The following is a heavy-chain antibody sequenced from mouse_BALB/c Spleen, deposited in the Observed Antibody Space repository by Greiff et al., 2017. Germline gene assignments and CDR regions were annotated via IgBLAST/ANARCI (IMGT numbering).Heavy chain of an antibody. CDR3: TRQLGLHYAMDY. J-gene: IGHJ4*01. CDR1: GYTFTSYW. V-gene: IGHV1-5*01. D-gene: IGHD3-1*01. Sequence: VQLQQSGTVLARPGASVKMSCKASGYTFTSYWMHWVKQRPGQGLEWIGAIYPGNSDTSYNQKFKGKAKLTAVTSTSTAYMELSSLTNEDSAVYYCTRQLGLHYAMDYWGQGTSVTVSS. CDR2: IYPGNSDT.